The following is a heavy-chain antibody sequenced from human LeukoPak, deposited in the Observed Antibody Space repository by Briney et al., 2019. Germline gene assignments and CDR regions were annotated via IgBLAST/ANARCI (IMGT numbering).Heavy chain of an antibody. Sequence: PGGSLRLSCAASGFTFRSYAMHWVRQAPGKGLEWVAVISYDGSNKYYADSVKGRFTISRDNSKNTLYLQMNSLRAEDTAVYYCARVGYYDSSGYLLGAFDIWGQGTMVTVSS. CDR1: GFTFRSYA. V-gene: IGHV3-30-3*01. D-gene: IGHD3-22*01. J-gene: IGHJ3*02. CDR2: ISYDGSNK. CDR3: ARVGYYDSSGYLLGAFDI.